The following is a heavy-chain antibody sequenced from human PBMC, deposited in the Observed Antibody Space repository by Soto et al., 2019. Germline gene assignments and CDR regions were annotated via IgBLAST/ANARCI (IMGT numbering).Heavy chain of an antibody. CDR2: IYHSGTT. Sequence: LSLTCTVSGVSITGSYWSWIRQTPGKTLEWIGYIYHSGTTTYNPSLKSRVSISVDTSKNQFSLRLTSVIAADTAVYYCARDMPYGAGSLAGCDYWGQGIRVTVSS. CDR1: GVSITGSY. V-gene: IGHV4-59*01. CDR3: ARDMPYGAGSLAGCDY. J-gene: IGHJ4*02. D-gene: IGHD1-26*01.